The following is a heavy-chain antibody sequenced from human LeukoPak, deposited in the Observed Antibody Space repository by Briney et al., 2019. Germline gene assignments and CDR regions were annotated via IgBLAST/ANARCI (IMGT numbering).Heavy chain of an antibody. V-gene: IGHV1-69*04. CDR2: IIPILGIA. J-gene: IGHJ6*02. CDR3: AKEMATMYYYYGMDV. Sequence: SVKVSCKASGGTFSSYAISWVRQAPGQGLEWMGRIIPILGIANYAQKFRGRVTITADKSTSTAYMELSSLRSEDTAVYYCAKEMATMYYYYGMDVWGQGTTVTVSS. D-gene: IGHD5-24*01. CDR1: GGTFSSYA.